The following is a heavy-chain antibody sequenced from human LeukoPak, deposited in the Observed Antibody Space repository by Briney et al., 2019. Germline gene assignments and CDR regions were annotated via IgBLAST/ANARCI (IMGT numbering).Heavy chain of an antibody. CDR3: ARGGEQLGPGFDY. D-gene: IGHD6-13*01. CDR1: GYTFINFA. Sequence: GASVKVSCKASGYTFINFAMNWVRQAPGQGLEWVGWINTNTGNPTYAQAFIGRFVFSLDTSVSTAYLQISSLKAEDTAVYYCARGGEQLGPGFDYWGQGTLVTVSS. J-gene: IGHJ4*02. CDR2: INTNTGNP. V-gene: IGHV7-4-1*02.